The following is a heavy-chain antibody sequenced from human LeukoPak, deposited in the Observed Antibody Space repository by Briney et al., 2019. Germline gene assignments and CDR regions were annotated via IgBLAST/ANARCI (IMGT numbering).Heavy chain of an antibody. CDR2: IHTNTGNP. CDR3: ARKNNFDAFDI. J-gene: IGHJ3*02. V-gene: IGHV7-4-1*02. CDR1: GFTFTNYD. D-gene: IGHD2/OR15-2a*01. Sequence: ASVKVSCKASGFTFTNYDINWVRQAPGQGLEWMGWIHTNTGNPTYGQGFTGRFVFSLDTSVSTAYLQISDIKAEDNAVYYCARKNNFDAFDIWGQGTMVTVSS.